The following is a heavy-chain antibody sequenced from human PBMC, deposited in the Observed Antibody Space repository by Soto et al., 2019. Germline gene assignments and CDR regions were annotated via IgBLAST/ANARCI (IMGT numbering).Heavy chain of an antibody. CDR3: ARGDWIDY. D-gene: IGHD2-21*01. V-gene: IGHV4-34*01. CDR2: INHSGST. CDR1: GGSFSGYY. J-gene: IGHJ4*02. Sequence: QVQLQQWGAGLLKPSETLSLTCAVYGGSFSGYYWSWIRQPPGKGLEWIGEINHSGSTNYNPSLKSRVTISVDTSKNQFSLKLSSGPAADPAVYSCARGDWIDYWGQGTLVTVSS.